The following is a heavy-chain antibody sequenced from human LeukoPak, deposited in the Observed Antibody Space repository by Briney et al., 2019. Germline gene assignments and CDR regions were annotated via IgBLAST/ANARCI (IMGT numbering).Heavy chain of an antibody. D-gene: IGHD1-26*01. CDR2: INPNSGGT. Sequence: ASVKVSCKASGYTFTGYYMHWVRRAPGQGLEWMGWINPNSGGTNYAQKFQGRVTMTRDTSISAAYMELSRLRSDDTAVYYCARTLGATTYAYYYYYMDVWGKGTTVTISS. CDR1: GYTFTGYY. CDR3: ARTLGATTYAYYYYYMDV. J-gene: IGHJ6*03. V-gene: IGHV1-2*02.